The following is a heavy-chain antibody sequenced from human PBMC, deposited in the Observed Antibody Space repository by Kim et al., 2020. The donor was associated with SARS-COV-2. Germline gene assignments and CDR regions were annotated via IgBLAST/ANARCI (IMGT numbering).Heavy chain of an antibody. J-gene: IGHJ5*02. Sequence: SETLSLTCTVSGGSISSSSYYWGWIRQPPGKGLEWIGSIYYSGSTYYNPSLKSRVTISVDTSKNQFSLKLSSVTAADTAVYYCARHVLWEQLVHWFDPWGQGTLVTVSS. CDR3: ARHVLWEQLVHWFDP. CDR2: IYYSGST. D-gene: IGHD6-13*01. CDR1: GGSISSSSYY. V-gene: IGHV4-39*01.